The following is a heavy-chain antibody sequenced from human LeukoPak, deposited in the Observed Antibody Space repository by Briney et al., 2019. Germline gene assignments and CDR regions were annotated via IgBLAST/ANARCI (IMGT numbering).Heavy chain of an antibody. J-gene: IGHJ4*02. Sequence: ASVKVSCKASGYIFTTYFIHWVRQAPGQGLEWMGWINPNNGDTNYVQKFEGRVTMTRDTSISTAYMELTRLRSDDTAVYYCAREGGYDILTGYQDYWGQGTLVTVSS. CDR1: GYIFTTYF. D-gene: IGHD3-9*01. V-gene: IGHV1-2*02. CDR3: AREGGYDILTGYQDY. CDR2: INPNNGDT.